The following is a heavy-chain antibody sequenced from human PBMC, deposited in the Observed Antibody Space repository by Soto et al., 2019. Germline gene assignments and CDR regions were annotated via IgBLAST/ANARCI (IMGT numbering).Heavy chain of an antibody. CDR1: GFTFSSYG. CDR2: ISYDGSNK. J-gene: IGHJ6*02. D-gene: IGHD3-3*01. V-gene: IGHV3-30*03. CDR3: ASGGLHHYLSYDFWSGYQEYGMDV. Sequence: QVQLVESGGGVVQPGRSLRLSCAASGFTFSSYGMHWVRQAPGKGLEWVAVISYDGSNKYYADSVKGRFTISRDNSKNTLYLQMNSLRAEDTAVYYCASGGLHHYLSYDFWSGYQEYGMDVWGQGTTVTVSS.